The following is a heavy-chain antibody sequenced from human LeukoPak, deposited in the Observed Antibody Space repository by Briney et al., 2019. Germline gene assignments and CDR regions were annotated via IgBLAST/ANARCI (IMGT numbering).Heavy chain of an antibody. CDR3: AREHYDSSGYYYRHYYYYYYMDV. Sequence: ASVKVSCKASGYTFTGYYMHWVRQAPGQGLEWMGWINPNSGGTNYAQKFQGRVTMTRDTSISTAYMELSRLRSDDTAVYYCAREHYDSSGYYYRHYYYYYYMDVWGKGTTVTVSS. CDR1: GYTFTGYY. V-gene: IGHV1-2*02. CDR2: INPNSGGT. J-gene: IGHJ6*03. D-gene: IGHD3-22*01.